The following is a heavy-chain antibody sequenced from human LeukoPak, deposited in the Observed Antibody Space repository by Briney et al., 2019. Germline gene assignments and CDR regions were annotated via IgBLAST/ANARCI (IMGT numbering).Heavy chain of an antibody. V-gene: IGHV1-46*01. Sequence: ASVKVSCKASGYTFTSYYMHWVRQAPGQGLEWMGIINPSGGSTSYAQKFQGRVTMTRDTSISTAYMELSRLRSDDTAVYYCARTYYYDSSGYLFRPDYWGQGTLVTVSS. D-gene: IGHD3-22*01. CDR3: ARTYYYDSSGYLFRPDY. CDR1: GYTFTSYY. CDR2: INPSGGST. J-gene: IGHJ4*02.